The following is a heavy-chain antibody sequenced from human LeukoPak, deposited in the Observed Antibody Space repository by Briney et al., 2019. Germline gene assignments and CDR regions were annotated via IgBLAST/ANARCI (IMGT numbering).Heavy chain of an antibody. CDR3: ARYEYSSGWYNWFDP. J-gene: IGHJ5*02. Sequence: GGSLRLSCAASGFTFSSYAMSWVRQAPGKGLEWVANIKQDGSEKYYVDSVKGRFTISRDNAKNSLYLQMNSLRAEDTAVYYCARYEYSSGWYNWFDPWGQGTLVTVSS. D-gene: IGHD6-19*01. CDR1: GFTFSSYA. CDR2: IKQDGSEK. V-gene: IGHV3-7*01.